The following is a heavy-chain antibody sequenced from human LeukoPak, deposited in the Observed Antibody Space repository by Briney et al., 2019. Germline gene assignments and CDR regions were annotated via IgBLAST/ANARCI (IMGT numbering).Heavy chain of an antibody. V-gene: IGHV4-39*07. CDR1: GGSISSSSYY. CDR2: IYYSGST. CDR3: ARDLIAVAGVFDY. Sequence: SETLSLTCTVSGGSISSSSYYWGWIRQPPGKGLEWIGSIYYSGSTYYNPSLKSRVTISVDTSKNQFSLKLSSVTAADTAVYYCARDLIAVAGVFDYWGQGTLVTVSS. D-gene: IGHD6-19*01. J-gene: IGHJ4*02.